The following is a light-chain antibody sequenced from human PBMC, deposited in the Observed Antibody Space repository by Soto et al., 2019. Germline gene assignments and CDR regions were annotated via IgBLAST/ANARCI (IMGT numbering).Light chain of an antibody. CDR2: GAS. J-gene: IGKJ1*01. Sequence: IVMTQSPATLSLSPGEKATLSCRASQSISNNFAWFQQKPGQVPRLLIYGASNRATGVSARFSGSGSGTEFTLTISSLPSEDFAVYYCLQYHYWWTFGQGTKVEIK. CDR3: LQYHYWWT. V-gene: IGKV3-15*01. CDR1: QSISNN.